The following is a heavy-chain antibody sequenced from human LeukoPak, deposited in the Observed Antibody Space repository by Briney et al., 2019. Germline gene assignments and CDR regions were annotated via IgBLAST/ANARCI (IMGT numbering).Heavy chain of an antibody. V-gene: IGHV4-59*03. CDR2: INDSGKT. D-gene: IGHD2-15*01. CDR1: GGSITSYY. CDR3: AGAYSYYYYYLDV. J-gene: IGHJ6*03. Sequence: SETLSLTCNVSGGSITSYYWTWIRQPPGRGLEWIGYINDSGKTDYTPSLNSRVTMSIDTSKNQFSLKLTSVTAADTAVYYCAGAYSYYYYYLDVWGRGTTVTVSS.